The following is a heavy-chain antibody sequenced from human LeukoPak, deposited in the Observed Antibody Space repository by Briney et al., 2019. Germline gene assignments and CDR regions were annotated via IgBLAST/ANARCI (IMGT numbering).Heavy chain of an antibody. Sequence: KISQTLSLTCALSGDSVSSNSAAWHWIRQSPPRGLEWLVRTYYRSKWYNDYAVSVKSRITINPDTSKNQFSLQLNSVTPEDTAVYYCAGSGSYFRYWGQGTLVTVSS. V-gene: IGHV6-1*01. D-gene: IGHD1-26*01. CDR2: TYYRSKWYN. CDR1: GDSVSSNSAA. J-gene: IGHJ4*02. CDR3: AGSGSYFRY.